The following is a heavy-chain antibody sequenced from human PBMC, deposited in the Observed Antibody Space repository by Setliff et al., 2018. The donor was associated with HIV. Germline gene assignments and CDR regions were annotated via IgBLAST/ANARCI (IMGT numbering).Heavy chain of an antibody. CDR3: ARASLAARPHFFDS. CDR1: GYTFSTYW. CDR2: IYPDKSDT. D-gene: IGHD6-6*01. V-gene: IGHV5-51*01. Sequence: PGESLKISCQGSGYTFSTYWIAWVRQTPGEGMDWVGLIYPDKSDTKYRPSLQGQVTISADKSISTAYLQWSSLKASDTGMYFCARASLAARPHFFDSWGQGTLVTVSS. J-gene: IGHJ4*02.